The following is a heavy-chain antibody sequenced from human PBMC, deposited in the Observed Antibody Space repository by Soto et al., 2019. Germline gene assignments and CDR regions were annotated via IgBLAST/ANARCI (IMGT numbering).Heavy chain of an antibody. V-gene: IGHV3-30*03. J-gene: IGHJ4*02. D-gene: IGHD5-12*01. CDR1: GFTFSSYG. Sequence: GGSLRLSCAASGFTFSSYGMHWVRQAPGKGLEWVAVISYDGSNKYYADSVKGRFTISRDNSKNTLYLQMNSLKTEDTAVYYCTRHSVDIVSTIDWGQGNLVTVSS. CDR2: ISYDGSNK. CDR3: TRHSVDIVSTID.